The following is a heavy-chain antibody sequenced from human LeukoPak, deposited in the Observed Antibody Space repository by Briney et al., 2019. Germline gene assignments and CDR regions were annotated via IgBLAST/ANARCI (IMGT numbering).Heavy chain of an antibody. Sequence: GGSLRLSCAASGFTFRSYRMNWVRQAPGKGLEWVASISSSGSDIYYADSVKGRFTASRDNAKNSLYLQMNSLRAEDTAVYYCARDMTVAGPHFDYWGQGTLVTVSS. CDR2: ISSSGSDI. D-gene: IGHD6-19*01. CDR1: GFTFRSYR. CDR3: ARDMTVAGPHFDY. V-gene: IGHV3-21*06. J-gene: IGHJ4*02.